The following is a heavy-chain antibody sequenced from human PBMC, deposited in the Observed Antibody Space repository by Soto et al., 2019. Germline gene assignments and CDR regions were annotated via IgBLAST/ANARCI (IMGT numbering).Heavy chain of an antibody. CDR2: IRATTDGGTT. V-gene: IGHV3-49*03. D-gene: IGHD2-8*01. CDR3: TRARPPYTYATRFDY. Sequence: GGSLRLSCIVSGLTFGDSGMSWFRQAPGKGLEWVGFIRATTDGGTTELAASVKGQFIISRDDSKSIAYLQMNSLNTEDTAVSYCTRARPPYTYATRFDYWGLGTLVTVSS. CDR1: GLTFGDSG. J-gene: IGHJ4*02.